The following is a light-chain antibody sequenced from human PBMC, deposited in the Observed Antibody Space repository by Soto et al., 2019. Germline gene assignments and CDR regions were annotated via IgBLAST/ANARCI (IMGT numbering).Light chain of an antibody. CDR2: EGS. J-gene: IGLJ2*01. CDR3: CSYARNRDVL. Sequence: QSVLTQPASVSGSPGQSITISCTGTSSDVGSYNLVSWYQQHPGKAPKLMIYEGSRRPPGVSNRFSGSKSGNTASLTISGLQAEDEADYYCCSYARNRDVLFGGGTKVTVL. CDR1: SSDVGSYNL. V-gene: IGLV2-23*01.